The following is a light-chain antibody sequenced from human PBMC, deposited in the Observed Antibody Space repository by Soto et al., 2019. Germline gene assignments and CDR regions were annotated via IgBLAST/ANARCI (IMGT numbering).Light chain of an antibody. CDR3: QQYGSSPVT. CDR1: QSVSSSY. V-gene: IGKV3-20*01. Sequence: EIVLTQSPGTLSLSPGERATLSCRASQSVSSSYLAWYQRKPGQAPRLLIYGASSRATGIPDRFSGSGSGTDFPLSISRLEPEDFAVYYCQQYGSSPVTFGQGTKVEIK. J-gene: IGKJ1*01. CDR2: GAS.